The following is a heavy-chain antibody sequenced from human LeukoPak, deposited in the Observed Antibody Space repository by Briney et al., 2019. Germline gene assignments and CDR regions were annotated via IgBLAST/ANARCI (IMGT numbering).Heavy chain of an antibody. CDR2: ISGSGGST. V-gene: IGHV3-23*01. CDR3: AKVSDYYGSGSYSTLDY. CDR1: GFIVSANY. D-gene: IGHD3-10*01. J-gene: IGHJ4*02. Sequence: GGSLRLSCAASGFIVSANYMNWVRQAPGKGLEWVSAISGSGGSTYYADSVKGRFTISRDNSKNTLYLQMNSLRAEDTAVYYCAKVSDYYGSGSYSTLDYWGQGTLVTVSS.